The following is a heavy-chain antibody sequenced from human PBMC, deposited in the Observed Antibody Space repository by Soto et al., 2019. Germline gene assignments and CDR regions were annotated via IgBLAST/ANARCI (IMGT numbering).Heavy chain of an antibody. J-gene: IGHJ6*02. V-gene: IGHV4-4*02. CDR2: IYHSGST. CDR1: GGSISSSNW. CDR3: ARKRILYPGAYGMDV. Sequence: QVQLQESGPGLVKPSGTLSLTCAVSGGSISSSNWWSWVRQPPGKGLAWIGEIYHSGSTNYNPSLKSRVTISVDKSKNQFSRKLSSVTAADTAVYYCARKRILYPGAYGMDVWGQGTTVTVSS. D-gene: IGHD2-8*01.